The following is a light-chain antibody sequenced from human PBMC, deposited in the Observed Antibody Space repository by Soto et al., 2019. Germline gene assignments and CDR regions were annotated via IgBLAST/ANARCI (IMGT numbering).Light chain of an antibody. CDR1: QGISSY. CDR2: AAS. CDR3: QQYYSYPL. V-gene: IGKV1-8*01. J-gene: IGKJ4*01. Sequence: AIRMTQSPSSLSASTGDRVTITCRASQGISSYLAWYQQKPGKAPKLLIYAASTLQSGVPSRFSGSGSGTDFTLTISCLQSEDFATYYCQQYYSYPLXGGGTKVDIK.